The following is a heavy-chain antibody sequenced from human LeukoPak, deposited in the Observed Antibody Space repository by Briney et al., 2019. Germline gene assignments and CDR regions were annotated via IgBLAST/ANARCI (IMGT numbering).Heavy chain of an antibody. D-gene: IGHD1-26*01. J-gene: IGHJ4*02. CDR2: IYPGDSDT. CDR3: AKTGILGATMNYFDY. V-gene: IGHV5-51*01. Sequence: GESLKISCKGSGYSFTNYWIGWVRQMPGKGLEWMGIIYPGDSDTRYSPSFQGQATISADRSISTAYLQWSSLKASDTAMYYCAKTGILGATMNYFDYWGQGTLVTVSS. CDR1: GYSFTNYW.